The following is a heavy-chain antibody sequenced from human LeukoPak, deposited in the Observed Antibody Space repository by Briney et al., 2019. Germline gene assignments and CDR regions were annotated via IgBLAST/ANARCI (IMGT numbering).Heavy chain of an antibody. J-gene: IGHJ4*02. V-gene: IGHV4-61*03. Sequence: SDTLSLTCTVSGASFNSDSYYWSWIRQPPGKGLEWVGHIYNGGSTNYNPSLKSRVTMSVDTSKNHFSVKLSSVTAADTAVYYCARDYRGLDYWGQGTLATVSS. CDR2: IYNGGST. CDR3: ARDYRGLDY. D-gene: IGHD4-23*01. CDR1: GASFNSDSYY.